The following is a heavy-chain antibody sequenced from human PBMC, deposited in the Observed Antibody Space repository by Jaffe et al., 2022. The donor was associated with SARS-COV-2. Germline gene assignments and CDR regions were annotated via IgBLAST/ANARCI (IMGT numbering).Heavy chain of an antibody. J-gene: IGHJ3*02. V-gene: IGHV3-7*01. CDR1: GFTFSSYW. CDR2: IKQDGSEK. D-gene: IGHD6-13*01. CDR3: ARGPYSSSWSDAFDI. Sequence: EVQLVESGGGLVQPGGSLRLSCAASGFTFSSYWMSWVRQAPGKGLEWVANIKQDGSEKYYVDSVKGRFTISRDNAKNSLYLQMNSLRAEDTAVYYCARGPYSSSWSDAFDIWGQGTMVTVSS.